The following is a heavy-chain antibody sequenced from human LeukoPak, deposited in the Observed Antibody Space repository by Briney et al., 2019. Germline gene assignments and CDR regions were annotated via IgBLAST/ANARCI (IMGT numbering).Heavy chain of an antibody. CDR2: INNDGTYT. J-gene: IGHJ4*02. CDR3: AREVLAAGKTHDY. V-gene: IGHV3-74*01. Sequence: GGSLRLSCAASGFTFSSYWFHWVRQTPGKGLVWVARINNDGTYTTYADSVKGRFTISRDNAQNTLYLQMNSLTAEDTGVYYCAREVLAAGKTHDYWGQGTLLTVSS. CDR1: GFTFSSYW. D-gene: IGHD6-13*01.